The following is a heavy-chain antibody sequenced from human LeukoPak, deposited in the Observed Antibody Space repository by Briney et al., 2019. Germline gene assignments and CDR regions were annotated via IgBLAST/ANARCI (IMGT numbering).Heavy chain of an antibody. CDR1: GFTFSSYW. V-gene: IGHV3-7*03. D-gene: IGHD6-13*01. CDR3: ARDGSSSWYSQYYFDY. CDR2: IKQDGSEK. J-gene: IGHJ4*02. Sequence: GGSLRLSCAASGFTFSSYWMSWVRQAPGKGLEWVANIKQDGSEKYYVDSVKGRFTISRDNAKNSLYLQMNSLRAEDTAVYYCARDGSSSWYSQYYFDYWGQGTLVTVSS.